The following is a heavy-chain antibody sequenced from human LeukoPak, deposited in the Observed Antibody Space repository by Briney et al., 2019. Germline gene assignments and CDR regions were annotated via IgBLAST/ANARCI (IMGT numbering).Heavy chain of an antibody. D-gene: IGHD5-12*01. CDR2: MNPNSGNT. V-gene: IGHV1-8*01. Sequence: GASVKVSCKASGYTFTSDDINWVRQATGQGLEWMGWMNPNSGNTGYAQKFQGRVTMTRNTSISTAYMELSSLRSEDTAVYYCARVRIVVATKNYYYYYMDVWGKGTTVTISS. CDR1: GYTFTSDD. J-gene: IGHJ6*03. CDR3: ARVRIVVATKNYYYYYMDV.